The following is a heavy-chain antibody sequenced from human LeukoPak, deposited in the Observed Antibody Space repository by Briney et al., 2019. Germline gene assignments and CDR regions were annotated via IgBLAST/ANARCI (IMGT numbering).Heavy chain of an antibody. Sequence: ASVKVSCKASGYTFTGYYMHWVRQAPGQGLEWMGWINPNSGGTNYAQKCQGRVTMTRDTSISTAYMELSRLRSDDTAVYYCARDPAAAGTGVDYWGQGTLVTVSP. J-gene: IGHJ4*01. CDR1: GYTFTGYY. CDR3: ARDPAAAGTGVDY. CDR2: INPNSGGT. D-gene: IGHD6-13*01. V-gene: IGHV1-2*02.